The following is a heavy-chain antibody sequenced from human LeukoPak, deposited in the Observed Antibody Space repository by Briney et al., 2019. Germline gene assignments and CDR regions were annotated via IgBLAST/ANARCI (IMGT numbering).Heavy chain of an antibody. CDR1: GATFSSYA. CDR2: IIHIFGTA. Sequence: SVNLCCTASGATFSSYAISWVRQAPGQGLEWMGMIIHIFGTANYAQKFEGRVTITTDESTSIAFMELSSLRSEDASVYYCARDTYYYDSGDYYWGPGILVTVSS. J-gene: IGHJ4*02. D-gene: IGHD3-22*01. CDR3: ARDTYYYDSGDYY. V-gene: IGHV1-69*05.